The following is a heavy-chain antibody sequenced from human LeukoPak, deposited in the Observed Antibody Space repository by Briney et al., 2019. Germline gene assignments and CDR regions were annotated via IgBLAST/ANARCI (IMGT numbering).Heavy chain of an antibody. Sequence: SETLSLTCTVSGGSISSYYWSWIRQPAGKGLEWIGRIYTSGSTNYNPSLKSRVTMSVDTSKNQFSLKLSSVTAADTAVYYCARAPMYSSSFRRPNHYYYGMDVWGQGTTVTVSS. V-gene: IGHV4-4*07. D-gene: IGHD6-6*01. CDR2: IYTSGST. CDR3: ARAPMYSSSFRRPNHYYYGMDV. J-gene: IGHJ6*02. CDR1: GGSISSYY.